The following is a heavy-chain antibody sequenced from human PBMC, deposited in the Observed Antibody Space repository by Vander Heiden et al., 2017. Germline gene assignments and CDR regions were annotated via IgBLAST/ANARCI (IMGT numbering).Heavy chain of an antibody. V-gene: IGHV3-33*01. CDR1: GFTFSSYG. J-gene: IGHJ4*02. CDR3: AREITMELLIDY. CDR2: IWYDGSNK. Sequence: QVQLVESGGGVVQPGRSLRLSCAASGFTFSSYGMHWVRPAPGKGLEWVAVIWYDGSNKYYADSVKGRFTISRDNSKNTLYLQMNSLRAEDTAVYYCAREITMELLIDYWGQGTLVTVSS. D-gene: IGHD1-26*01.